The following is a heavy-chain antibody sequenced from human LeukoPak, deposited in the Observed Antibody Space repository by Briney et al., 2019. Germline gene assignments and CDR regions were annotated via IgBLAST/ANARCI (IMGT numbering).Heavy chain of an antibody. D-gene: IGHD1-26*01. J-gene: IGHJ4*02. Sequence: SETLCLTCTVSGGSFSSHYWSWVRQTPGEGLEWVGQINYSGSTYNNPAHTARGTLSIATAKTQFSLKLSSMTATDTAVYYCARDIDAVGATLYFDYWGQGTLVTVSS. CDR2: INYSGST. V-gene: IGHV4-59*11. CDR3: ARDIDAVGATLYFDY. CDR1: GGSFSSHY.